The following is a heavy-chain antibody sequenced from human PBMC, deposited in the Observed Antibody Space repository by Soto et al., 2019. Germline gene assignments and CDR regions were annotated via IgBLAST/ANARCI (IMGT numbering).Heavy chain of an antibody. CDR3: ATYGAAGSVMEV. D-gene: IGHD6-13*01. J-gene: IGHJ6*02. V-gene: IGHV3-21*01. CDR2: ISSGSEYI. Sequence: GGSLRLSCAASGFTFSTYGMNWVRQAPGKGLEWVSSISSGSEYIYYADSLKGRLTISRDNARNSLHLQLNSLRAEDTAVYYCATYGAAGSVMEVCGQGSTVTVSS. CDR1: GFTFSTYG.